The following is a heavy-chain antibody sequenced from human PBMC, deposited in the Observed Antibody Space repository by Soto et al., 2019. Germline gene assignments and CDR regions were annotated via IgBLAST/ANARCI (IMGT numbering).Heavy chain of an antibody. V-gene: IGHV3-73*01. CDR2: IRSKANSYAT. CDR1: GFTFSGSA. Sequence: GGSLRLSCAASGFTFSGSAMHWVRQASGKGLEWFGRIRSKANSYATAYAASVKGRFTISRDDSKNTAYLQMNSLKTEDTAVSYCTTLQLGYCSSTSCPTYGMDVWGQGTTVTVSS. J-gene: IGHJ6*02. D-gene: IGHD2-2*01. CDR3: TTLQLGYCSSTSCPTYGMDV.